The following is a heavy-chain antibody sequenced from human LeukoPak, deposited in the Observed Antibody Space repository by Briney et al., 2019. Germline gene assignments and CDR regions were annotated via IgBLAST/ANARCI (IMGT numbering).Heavy chain of an antibody. CDR2: IYHSGST. V-gene: IGHV4-4*02. CDR3: ARLTMVRGDPNWFDP. J-gene: IGHJ5*02. Sequence: SETLSLTCAVSGGSISSSNWWSWVRQPPGKGLEWIGEIYHSGSTNYNPSPKSRVTISVDKSKNQFSLKLSSVTAADTAVYYCARLTMVRGDPNWFDPWGQGTLVTVSS. CDR1: GGSISSSNW. D-gene: IGHD3-10*01.